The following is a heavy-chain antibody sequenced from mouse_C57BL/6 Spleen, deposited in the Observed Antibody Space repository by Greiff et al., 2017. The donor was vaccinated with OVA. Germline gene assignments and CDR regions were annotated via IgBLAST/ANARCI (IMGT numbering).Heavy chain of an antibody. CDR2: ISYDGSN. V-gene: IGHV3-6*01. CDR1: GYSITSGYY. CDR3: ARDRSYFDV. J-gene: IGHJ1*03. Sequence: EVKLQESGPGLVKPSQSLSLTCSVTGYSITSGYYWNWIRKFPGNKLEWMGYISYDGSNNYNPPLKNRSSITRDTSQIQLFLKVNSVTTEDTAAYDCARDRSYFDVWGTGTTVTVSS.